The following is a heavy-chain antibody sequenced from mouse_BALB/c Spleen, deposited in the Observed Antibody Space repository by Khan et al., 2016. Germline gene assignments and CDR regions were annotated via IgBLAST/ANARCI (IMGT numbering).Heavy chain of an antibody. Sequence: VQLKASGPGLVAPSQSLSITCTVSGFSLNGYGVNWVRQPPGTGLEWLGMIWGDGSTDYNSDLKSILSIRKENSKSQVFLKVNSLQTEDTARYYCCRDRGYGNAMDDWGQRTSDTVS. CDR2: IWGDGST. CDR1: GFSLNGYG. J-gene: IGHJ4*01. V-gene: IGHV2-6-7*01. D-gene: IGHD2-10*02. CDR3: CRDRGYGNAMDD.